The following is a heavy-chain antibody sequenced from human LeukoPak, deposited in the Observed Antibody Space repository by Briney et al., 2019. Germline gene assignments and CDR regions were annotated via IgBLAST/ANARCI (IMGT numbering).Heavy chain of an antibody. Sequence: GGSLRLSCAASGFTFSRYSMNWVRQAPGKGLEWVSYINNEGSGTSYADSVKGRFTISRDNAKNTLYLQMNSLRAEDTAIYYCTRDRPHNWFDPWGQGTLVTVSS. CDR3: TRDRPHNWFDP. D-gene: IGHD6-6*01. CDR1: GFTFSRYS. CDR2: INNEGSGT. V-gene: IGHV3-74*01. J-gene: IGHJ5*02.